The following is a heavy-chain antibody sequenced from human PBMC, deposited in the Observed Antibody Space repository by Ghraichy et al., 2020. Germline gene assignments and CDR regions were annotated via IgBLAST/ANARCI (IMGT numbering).Heavy chain of an antibody. J-gene: IGHJ3*02. CDR1: GYTFTTYD. Sequence: ASVKVSCKASGYTFTTYDMHGVRQAPRQVLEWMGIINPSGGSTSYAQKFQGRVTMTRDTSTSTVYMELSSLRSEDTAVYYCARDLKSLGPLYDFWSGYPLLSGAFDIWGQGTMVTVSS. CDR3: ARDLKSLGPLYDFWSGYPLLSGAFDI. V-gene: IGHV1-46*01. CDR2: INPSGGST. D-gene: IGHD3-3*01.